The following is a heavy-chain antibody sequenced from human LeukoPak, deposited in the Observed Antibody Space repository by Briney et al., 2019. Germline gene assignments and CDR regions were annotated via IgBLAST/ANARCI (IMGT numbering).Heavy chain of an antibody. CDR3: ATQYYYDSSGYFDY. D-gene: IGHD3-22*01. J-gene: IGHJ4*02. Sequence: SETLSLTCTVSGGSISSSSYYWGWIRQPPGKGLEWLGSIYYSGSTYYNPSLKSRVTISVDTSKNQFSLKLSSVTAADTAVYYCATQYYYDSSGYFDYWGQGTLVTVSS. CDR2: IYYSGST. CDR1: GGSISSSSYY. V-gene: IGHV4-39*01.